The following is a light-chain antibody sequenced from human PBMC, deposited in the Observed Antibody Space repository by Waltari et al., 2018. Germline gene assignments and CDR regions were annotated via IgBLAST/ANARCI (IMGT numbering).Light chain of an antibody. CDR3: QQYYSTPLT. V-gene: IGKV4-1*01. CDR2: WAS. Sequence: DIVMTQSPDSLAVSLGERATINCKSSQSALYSSNNKNYLAWYQQKPGQPPRLLIYWASTRESGVPDRFSGGGSGTDFTLTISSLQAEDVAVYYCQQYYSTPLTFGHGTKVEIK. CDR1: QSALYSSNNKNY. J-gene: IGKJ1*01.